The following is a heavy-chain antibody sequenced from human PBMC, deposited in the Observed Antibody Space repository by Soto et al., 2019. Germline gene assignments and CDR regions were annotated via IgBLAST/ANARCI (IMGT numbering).Heavy chain of an antibody. CDR3: ASDTRIAAPDY. J-gene: IGHJ4*02. V-gene: IGHV3-21*01. D-gene: IGHD6-6*01. CDR2: ISSSSSYI. Sequence: EVQLVESGGGLVKPGGSLRLSCAASGFTFSSYSMNWVRQAPGKGLAWVSSISSSSSYIYYADSVKGRFTISRDNAKNSLYLQMNSLRAEDTAVYYCASDTRIAAPDYWGQGTLVTVSS. CDR1: GFTFSSYS.